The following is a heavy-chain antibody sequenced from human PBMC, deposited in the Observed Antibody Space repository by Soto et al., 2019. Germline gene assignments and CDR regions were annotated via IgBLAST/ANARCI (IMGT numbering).Heavy chain of an antibody. D-gene: IGHD3-10*01. CDR1: GYTFTSYA. CDR3: ARVMITMVRGVIRWFDP. Sequence: VKVSCKASGYTFTSYAIHWVRQAPGQRLEWMGWMNPNSGNTGYAQKLQGRVTMTTDTSTSTAYMELRSLRSDDTAVYYCARVMITMVRGVIRWFDPWGQGTLVTVSS. CDR2: MNPNSGNT. V-gene: IGHV1-18*01. J-gene: IGHJ5*02.